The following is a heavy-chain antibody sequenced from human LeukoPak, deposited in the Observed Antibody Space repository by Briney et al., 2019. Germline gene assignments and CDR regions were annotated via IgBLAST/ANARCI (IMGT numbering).Heavy chain of an antibody. D-gene: IGHD5-12*01. V-gene: IGHV1-2*02. CDR3: ARPQVGQGGSGYLYYYYYMDV. J-gene: IGHJ6*03. Sequence: ASVKVSCKASGYTFTGYYMHWVRQAPGQGLEWMGWINPNSGGTNYAQKLQGRVTMTTDTSTSTAYMELRSLRSDDTAVYYCARPQVGQGGSGYLYYYYYMDVWGKGTTVTISS. CDR1: GYTFTGYY. CDR2: INPNSGGT.